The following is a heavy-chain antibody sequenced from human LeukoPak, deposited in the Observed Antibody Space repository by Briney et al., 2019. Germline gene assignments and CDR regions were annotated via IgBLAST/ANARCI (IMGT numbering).Heavy chain of an antibody. CDR1: GGSISSYY. D-gene: IGHD6-13*01. Sequence: SETLSLTCTVSGGSISSYYWSWIRQPPGKGLEWIGYIYYSGSTNYNPSLKSRVTISVDTSKNQFSLRLSSVTAADTAVYYCARARGGSSWLTFDYWGQGTLVTVSS. CDR2: IYYSGST. J-gene: IGHJ4*02. V-gene: IGHV4-59*12. CDR3: ARARGGSSWLTFDY.